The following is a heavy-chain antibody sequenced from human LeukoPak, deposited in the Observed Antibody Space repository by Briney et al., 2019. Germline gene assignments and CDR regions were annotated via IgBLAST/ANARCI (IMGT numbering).Heavy chain of an antibody. Sequence: SETLSLTCAVYGGTFSGYYWSWIRQPAGKGLEWIGRIYTSGSTNYNPSLKSRVTMSVDTSKNQFSLKLSSVTAADTAVYYCARLGWYYGSGSSSENYYYYYYMDVWGKGTTVTISS. CDR3: ARLGWYYGSGSSSENYYYYYYMDV. V-gene: IGHV4-59*10. D-gene: IGHD3-10*01. CDR2: IYTSGST. CDR1: GGTFSGYY. J-gene: IGHJ6*03.